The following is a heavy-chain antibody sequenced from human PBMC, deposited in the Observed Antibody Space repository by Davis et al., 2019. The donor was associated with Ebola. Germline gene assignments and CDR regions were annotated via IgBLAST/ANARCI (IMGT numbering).Heavy chain of an antibody. J-gene: IGHJ4*02. V-gene: IGHV4-34*01. CDR1: VGSFSGYY. Sequence: PSETLSLTCAVYVGSFSGYYWTWIRQPPGKGLEWIGEITHSGNTNYNPSFKSRVTISVDTSKNQFSLGLSSVTAADTAVYYCARGFKRLRLGELSVPGDYWGQGTLVTVSS. D-gene: IGHD3-16*02. CDR2: ITHSGNT. CDR3: ARGFKRLRLGELSVPGDY.